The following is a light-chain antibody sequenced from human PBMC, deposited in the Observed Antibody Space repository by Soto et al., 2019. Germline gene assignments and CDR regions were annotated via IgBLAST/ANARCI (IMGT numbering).Light chain of an antibody. CDR2: GAS. V-gene: IGKV3-15*01. J-gene: IGKJ4*01. Sequence: EIVMTQSPATLSVSPGERATLSCRASQSVSSKLAWYQQKPGQAPRLLIYGASTRATGIPARFSGSEAGTEFTHTNSGLPPEDSASYLYHAYNIRHPVPFIVGTKVDIK. CDR3: HAYNIRHPVP. CDR1: QSVSSK.